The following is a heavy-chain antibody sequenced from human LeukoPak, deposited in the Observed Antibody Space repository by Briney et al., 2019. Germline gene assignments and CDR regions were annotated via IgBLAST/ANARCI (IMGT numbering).Heavy chain of an antibody. CDR3: ARGNSVDYYYYGMDV. D-gene: IGHD4-23*01. V-gene: IGHV3-30-3*01. CDR1: GFTFSTYA. Sequence: GGSLRLSCAASGFTFSTYAMHWVRQAPGKRLEWVAVISYDGSNKYYADSVKGRFTISRDNSKNTLYLQMNSLRAEDTAVYYCARGNSVDYYYYGMDVWGQGTTVTVSS. CDR2: ISYDGSNK. J-gene: IGHJ6*02.